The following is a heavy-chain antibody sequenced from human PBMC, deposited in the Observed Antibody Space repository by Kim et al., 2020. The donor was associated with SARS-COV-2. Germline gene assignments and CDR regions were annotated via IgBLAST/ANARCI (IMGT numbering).Heavy chain of an antibody. V-gene: IGHV5-51*01. D-gene: IGHD2-15*01. CDR2: IYPGDSDT. CDR1: GYSFTSYW. J-gene: IGHJ6*02. Sequence: GESLKISCKGSGYSFTSYWIGWVRQMPGKGLEWMGIIYPGDSDTRYSPSFQGQVTISADKSISTAYLQWSSLKASDTAMYYCARLGDITVVVVAATPHGGMDVWGQGTTVTVSS. CDR3: ARLGDITVVVVAATPHGGMDV.